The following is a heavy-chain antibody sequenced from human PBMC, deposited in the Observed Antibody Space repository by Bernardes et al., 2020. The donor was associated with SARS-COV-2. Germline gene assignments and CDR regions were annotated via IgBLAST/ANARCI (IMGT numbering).Heavy chain of an antibody. CDR1: GYTVTRHW. J-gene: IGHJ3*02. Sequence: GASLKISSKASGYTVTRHWVAWVRPMPGKGLEWMGIIYPGDSDTRYSPSFQGQVTISADKSISTTYLQWSSLKAPDTAIYYCARLGFDTLGYIGPFDNWGQGTMITVSS. D-gene: IGHD3-22*01. CDR2: IYPGDSDT. V-gene: IGHV5-51*01. CDR3: ARLGFDTLGYIGPFDN.